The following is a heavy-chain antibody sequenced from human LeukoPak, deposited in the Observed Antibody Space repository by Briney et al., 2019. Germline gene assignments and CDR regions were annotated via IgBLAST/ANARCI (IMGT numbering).Heavy chain of an antibody. CDR2: ISGSGGST. D-gene: IGHD1-14*01. V-gene: IGHV3-23*01. Sequence: QAGGSLRLSCAASGFTFSAYAMTGFRQAPGKGLEWVSGISGSGGSTNYADSVKGRVTISRDNSKNTLYLQMTSLRAEDTAVYYCAKLSGLDYRNCVDCWGQGTLVTVSS. CDR1: GFTFSAYA. CDR3: AKLSGLDYRNCVDC. J-gene: IGHJ4*02.